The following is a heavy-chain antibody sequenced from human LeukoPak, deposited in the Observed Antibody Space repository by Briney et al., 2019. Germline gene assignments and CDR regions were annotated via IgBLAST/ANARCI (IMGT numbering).Heavy chain of an antibody. CDR2: ISGSGGST. CDR1: GFTFSSYA. D-gene: IGHD3-10*01. V-gene: IGHV3-23*01. Sequence: PGGSLRLSCAASGFTFSSYAMRWVRQAPGKGLEWVSAISGSGGSTYYADSVKGRFTISRDNSKNTLYLQMNSLRAEDTAVYYCAKATFEDDYYGSGSYYLYWGQGTLVTVSS. J-gene: IGHJ4*02. CDR3: AKATFEDDYYGSGSYYLY.